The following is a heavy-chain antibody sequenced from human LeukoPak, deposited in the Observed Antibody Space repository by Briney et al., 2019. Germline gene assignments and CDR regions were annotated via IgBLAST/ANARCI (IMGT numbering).Heavy chain of an antibody. J-gene: IGHJ4*02. Sequence: PGGSLRLSCAAPGFTVSSHYMTWVRQAPGKGLEWVSVIYSGGSTYYADSVKGRFTISRDNSKNTLYLQMNSLRVEDTAVYYCARGPSSSSWDWGQGTLVTVSS. CDR2: IYSGGST. CDR1: GFTVSSHY. D-gene: IGHD6-13*01. CDR3: ARGPSSSSWD. V-gene: IGHV3-53*01.